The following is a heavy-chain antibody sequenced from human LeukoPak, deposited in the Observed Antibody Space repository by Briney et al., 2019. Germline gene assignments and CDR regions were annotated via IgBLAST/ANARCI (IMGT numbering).Heavy chain of an antibody. Sequence: GSLRLSCAASGIIFGSYAMSWVRQAPGKGLEWVSAISGSGGSTYYADSVKGRFTIPRDNSKNMLYLQMNSLRAEDTAVYYCAKIEYREYSYCSSTSCTLGTFDYWGQGTLVTVSS. D-gene: IGHD2-2*01. CDR2: ISGSGGST. J-gene: IGHJ4*02. CDR1: GIIFGSYA. V-gene: IGHV3-23*01. CDR3: AKIEYREYSYCSSTSCTLGTFDY.